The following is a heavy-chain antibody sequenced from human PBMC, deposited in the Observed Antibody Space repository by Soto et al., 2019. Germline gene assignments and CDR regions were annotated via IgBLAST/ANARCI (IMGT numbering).Heavy chain of an antibody. CDR3: AKSDWFDP. CDR1: GFTFSGYW. Sequence: EEQLVESGGGLVQPGGSLRLSCAASGFTFSGYWMHWIRQAPGKGPVWVARIKNDGTITSYADSVKGRFTISRDNAKNTLYLQMNSLTAEDTAVYYCAKSDWFDPWGRGPLVTVSS. J-gene: IGHJ5*02. CDR2: IKNDGTIT. V-gene: IGHV3-74*01.